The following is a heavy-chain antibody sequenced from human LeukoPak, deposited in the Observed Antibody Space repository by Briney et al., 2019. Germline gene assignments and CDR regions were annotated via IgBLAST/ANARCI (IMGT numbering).Heavy chain of an antibody. CDR2: ISPNSGGT. CDR3: ARSEALGGRYGLDV. CDR1: GYAFTSNY. D-gene: IGHD7-27*01. Sequence: ASVKVSFNASGYAFTSNYMHWVRQAPGQGLEWMGWISPNSGGTNYAQKFQDRVTMTRDTSISTAYMELGRLRSDDTAVYYCARSEALGGRYGLDVWGQGTTVTVSS. V-gene: IGHV1-2*02. J-gene: IGHJ6*02.